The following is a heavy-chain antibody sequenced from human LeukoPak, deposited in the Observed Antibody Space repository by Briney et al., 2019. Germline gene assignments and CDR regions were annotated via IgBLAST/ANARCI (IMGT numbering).Heavy chain of an antibody. CDR2: ISGGGGST. J-gene: IGHJ5*02. Sequence: PGGSLRLSCAASGFTFSSCAMSWVRQAPGKGLEWVSTISGGGGSTYHADSVKGRFTISRDNAKNTLYLQMNSLRAEDTAVYYCARTRTLPVAGGFDAWGQGTLVTVSS. CDR1: GFTFSSCA. CDR3: ARTRTLPVAGGFDA. D-gene: IGHD6-13*01. V-gene: IGHV3-23*01.